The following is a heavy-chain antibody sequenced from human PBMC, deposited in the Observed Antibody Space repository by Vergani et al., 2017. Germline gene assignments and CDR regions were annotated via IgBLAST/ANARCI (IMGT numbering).Heavy chain of an antibody. CDR2: IRYDGSNK. J-gene: IGHJ4*02. CDR1: GFTFSSYG. CDR3: AKDKASTMIVVVPPYY. D-gene: IGHD3-22*01. V-gene: IGHV3-30*02. Sequence: QVQLVESGGGVVQSGGSLRLSCAASGFTFSSYGMHWVRQAPGKGLEWVAFIRYDGSNKYYADSVKGRFTISRDNSKNTLYLQMNSLRAEDTAVYYCAKDKASTMIVVVPPYYWGQGTLVTVSS.